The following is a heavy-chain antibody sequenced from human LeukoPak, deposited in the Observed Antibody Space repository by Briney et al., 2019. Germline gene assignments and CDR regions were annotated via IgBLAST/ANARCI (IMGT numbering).Heavy chain of an antibody. Sequence: SETLSLTCAVYGGSFSGYYWSWIRQPPGKGLEWIGEINHSGSTNYNPSLKSRVTISVDTSKNQFSLKLSSATAADTAVYYCARWGGTVVRGVSFYYGMDVWGQGTTVTVSS. V-gene: IGHV4-34*01. CDR1: GGSFSGYY. J-gene: IGHJ6*02. CDR2: INHSGST. CDR3: ARWGGTVVRGVSFYYGMDV. D-gene: IGHD3-10*01.